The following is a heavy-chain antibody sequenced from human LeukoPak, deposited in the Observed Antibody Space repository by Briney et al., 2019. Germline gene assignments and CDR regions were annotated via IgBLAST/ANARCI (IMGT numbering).Heavy chain of an antibody. CDR3: ARGPRGVVVPAARYYYYYGMDV. J-gene: IGHJ6*02. Sequence: ASVKVSCKASVYTFTSYGISWVRQAPGQGLEWMGWISAYNGNTYYAQKLQGRVTMTTDTSTSTAYMELRSLRSDDTAVYYCARGPRGVVVPAARYYYYYGMDVWGQGTTVTVSS. D-gene: IGHD2-2*01. CDR1: VYTFTSYG. CDR2: ISAYNGNT. V-gene: IGHV1-18*01.